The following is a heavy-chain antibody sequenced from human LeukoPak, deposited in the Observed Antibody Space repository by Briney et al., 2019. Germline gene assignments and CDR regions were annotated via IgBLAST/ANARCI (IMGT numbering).Heavy chain of an antibody. J-gene: IGHJ4*02. Sequence: GRSLRLSCAASGFTFSSYGMHWVRQAPGKGLEWVAVILYDGSNKYYADSVKGRFTISRDNSKNTLYLQMNSLRAEDTAVYYCAKDGGGDIVVVVAATPDYWGQGTLVTVSS. V-gene: IGHV3-30*18. D-gene: IGHD2-15*01. CDR2: ILYDGSNK. CDR3: AKDGGGDIVVVVAATPDY. CDR1: GFTFSSYG.